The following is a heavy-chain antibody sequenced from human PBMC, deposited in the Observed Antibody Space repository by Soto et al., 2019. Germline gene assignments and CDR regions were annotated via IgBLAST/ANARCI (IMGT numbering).Heavy chain of an antibody. D-gene: IGHD4-4*01. V-gene: IGHV4-61*08. CDR3: ARHPLTTVTMFNWFDP. J-gene: IGHJ5*02. CDR2: IYYSGST. Sequence: PSETLSLTCTVSGGSISSGGYYWSWIRQHPGKGLEWIGYIYYSGSTNYNPSLKSRVTISVDTSKNQFSLKLSSVTAADTAVYYCARHPLTTVTMFNWFDPWGQGTLVTVSS. CDR1: GGSISSGGYY.